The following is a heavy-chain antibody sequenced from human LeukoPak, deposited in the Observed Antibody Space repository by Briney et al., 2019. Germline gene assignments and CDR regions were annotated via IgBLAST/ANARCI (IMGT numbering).Heavy chain of an antibody. V-gene: IGHV4-39*07. CDR1: GGSISSSSYY. CDR3: AVAVAAYNWFDP. CDR2: IYYSGST. D-gene: IGHD6-19*01. Sequence: SETLSLTCTVSGGSISSSSYYWGWIRQPPGKGLEWIGSIYYSGSTYYNPSLKSRVTISVDTSKNQFSLKLSSVTAADTAVYYCAVAVAAYNWFDPWGQGTLVTVSS. J-gene: IGHJ5*02.